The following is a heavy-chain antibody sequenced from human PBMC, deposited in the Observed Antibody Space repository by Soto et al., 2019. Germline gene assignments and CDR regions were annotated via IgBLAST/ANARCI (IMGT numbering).Heavy chain of an antibody. J-gene: IGHJ4*02. CDR2: MTPFSGDV. V-gene: IGHV1-45*02. CDR1: GNTFTYRY. D-gene: IGHD1-26*01. CDR3: AGGGAGSGPFTWELPDH. Sequence: QLQLVQSGAEVKKTGSSVTVSCKALGNTFTYRYLHWVRQAPGQALEWVGWMTPFSGDVHYAQKFQERVTITMDRSINTAYMQMSSLRSEDTAMYFCAGGGAGSGPFTWELPDHWGQGTLVTVSS.